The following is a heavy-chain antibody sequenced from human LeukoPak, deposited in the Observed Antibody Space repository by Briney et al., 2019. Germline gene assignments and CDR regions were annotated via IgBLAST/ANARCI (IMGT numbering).Heavy chain of an antibody. D-gene: IGHD3-22*01. V-gene: IGHV3-23*01. CDR3: AKALGYYDSSGYLNFDS. J-gene: IGHJ4*02. Sequence: GGSLRLSCAASGFTFSNYVMNWVRQAPGKGVEWVSGISGNGGSTYYADSVKGRFTLSRDNSKNTLDLQMSSLRAEDTAVYYCAKALGYYDSSGYLNFDSWGQGTLVTVSS. CDR2: ISGNGGST. CDR1: GFTFSNYV.